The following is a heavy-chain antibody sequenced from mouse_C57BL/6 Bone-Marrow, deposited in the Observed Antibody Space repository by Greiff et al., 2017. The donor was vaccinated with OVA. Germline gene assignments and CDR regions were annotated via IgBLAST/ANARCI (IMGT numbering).Heavy chain of an antibody. V-gene: IGHV5-6*01. CDR1: GFTFSSYG. Sequence: EVKLMESGGDLVKPGGSLKLSCAASGFTFSSYGMSWVRQTPDKRLEWVATISSGGSYTYYPDSVKGRFTISRDNAKNTLYLQMSSLKSEDTAMYYCARQDYYSSSYGFDYWGQGTTLTVSS. CDR3: ARQDYYSSSYGFDY. D-gene: IGHD1-1*01. J-gene: IGHJ2*01. CDR2: ISSGGSYT.